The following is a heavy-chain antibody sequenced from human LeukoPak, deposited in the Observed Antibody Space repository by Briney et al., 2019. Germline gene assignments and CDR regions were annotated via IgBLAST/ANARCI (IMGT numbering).Heavy chain of an antibody. V-gene: IGHV1-2*06. CDR3: ARDQGSLTRSWYTGY. Sequence: GASVKVSCKASGYNFNDYGVTWVRQAPGQGLEWMGRINPYSGDTNFAQKFQGRVTMTRDTSITTAYMDLSSLTPDDTAVYFCARDQGSLTRSWYTGYWGQGTQVTVSS. D-gene: IGHD6-13*01. CDR1: GYNFNDYG. CDR2: INPYSGDT. J-gene: IGHJ4*02.